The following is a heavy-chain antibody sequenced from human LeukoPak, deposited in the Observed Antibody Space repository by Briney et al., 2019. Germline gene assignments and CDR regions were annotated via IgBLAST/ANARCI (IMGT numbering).Heavy chain of an antibody. CDR2: ISWNSGTI. CDR1: GFTFADYA. V-gene: IGHV3-9*01. D-gene: IGHD6-13*01. CDR3: AKDIWQQLALFDY. J-gene: IGHJ4*02. Sequence: GGSLRLSCVASGFTFADYAMHWVRQAPGKGLEWVSGISWNSGTIGYADSVKGRFTISRDNAKNSLYLQMNSLRAEDTALYYCAKDIWQQLALFDYWGQGTLVTVSS.